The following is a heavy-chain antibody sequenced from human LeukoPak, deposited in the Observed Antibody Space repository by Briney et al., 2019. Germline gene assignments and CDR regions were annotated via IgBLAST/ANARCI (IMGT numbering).Heavy chain of an antibody. J-gene: IGHJ4*02. CDR1: GGSISSSSYY. D-gene: IGHD2-2*01. V-gene: IGHV4-39*02. Sequence: SETLSLTCTVSGGSISSSSYYWGWIRQPPGKGLEWIGSIYYSGSTYYNPSLKSRVTISVDTSKNQFSLTLSSVTAADTAVYYCARDLGKVPAAMGYWGQGTLVTVSS. CDR2: IYYSGST. CDR3: ARDLGKVPAAMGY.